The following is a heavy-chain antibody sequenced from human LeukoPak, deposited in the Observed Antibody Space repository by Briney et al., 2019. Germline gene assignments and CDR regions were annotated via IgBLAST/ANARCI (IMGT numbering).Heavy chain of an antibody. CDR3: ARGEDFERYYLAY. CDR1: GGSISIYY. Sequence: PSETLSLACSVSGGSISIYYWTWIRQIPGKGLEWIGYIYYTGTTNYNPLFESRATISVDTSKNQFSLKLTSVTAADTAVYFCARGEDFERYYLAYWGQGTLVTVSS. J-gene: IGHJ4*02. V-gene: IGHV4-59*01. D-gene: IGHD3-9*01. CDR2: IYYTGTT.